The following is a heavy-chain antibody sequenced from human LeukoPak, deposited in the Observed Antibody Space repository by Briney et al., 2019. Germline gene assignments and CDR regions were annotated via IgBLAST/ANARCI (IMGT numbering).Heavy chain of an antibody. Sequence: GGSLRLSCAASGFTFSNYWMSWVRQAPGKGLEWVANIKFDGNDKFYVDSVKGRFTISRDNAKNLLYLQMSSLRAEDTAVYYCATDLRGHGDWSFDYWGQGTLVTVSS. V-gene: IGHV3-7*03. CDR1: GFTFSNYW. D-gene: IGHD4-17*01. J-gene: IGHJ4*02. CDR2: IKFDGNDK. CDR3: ATDLRGHGDWSFDY.